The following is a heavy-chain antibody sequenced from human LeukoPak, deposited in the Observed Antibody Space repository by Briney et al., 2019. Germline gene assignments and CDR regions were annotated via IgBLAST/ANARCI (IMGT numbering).Heavy chain of an antibody. CDR3: ARGAPPQN. V-gene: IGHV4-38-2*02. CDR2: IYHSGGT. Sequence: PSETLSLTCTVSGYSISSGYYWGWIRQPPGKGLEWIGSIYHSGGTYYSPSLKSRVTISVDTSKNHFSLNLTSVTAADTAVYYCARGAPPQNWGQGALVTVSS. J-gene: IGHJ4*02. CDR1: GYSISSGYY.